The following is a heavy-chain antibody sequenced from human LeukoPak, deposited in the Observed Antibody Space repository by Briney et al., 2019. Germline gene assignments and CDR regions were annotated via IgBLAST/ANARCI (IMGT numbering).Heavy chain of an antibody. Sequence: SETLSLTCAVYGGSFSGYYWSWIRQPPGKGLEWIGEINHSGSTNYNPSLKSRVTISVDTSKNQFSLKLSSVTAADTAVYYCARGSIAAAGPFDYWGREPWSPSPQ. D-gene: IGHD6-13*01. V-gene: IGHV4-34*01. CDR2: INHSGST. CDR3: ARGSIAAAGPFDY. J-gene: IGHJ4*02. CDR1: GGSFSGYY.